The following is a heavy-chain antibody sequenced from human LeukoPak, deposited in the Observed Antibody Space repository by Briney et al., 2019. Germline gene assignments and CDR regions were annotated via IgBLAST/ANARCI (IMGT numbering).Heavy chain of an antibody. J-gene: IGHJ5*02. CDR1: GFTFSSYA. CDR2: IGSNGGST. Sequence: GGSLRLSCAASGFTFSSYAMHCVRQAPGKGLEYVAAIGSNGGSTYYANSVKGRFTISRDNSKNTLYLQMGSLRAEDMAVYYCARGLGDYDFWSGYSWGQGTLVTVSS. D-gene: IGHD3-3*01. CDR3: ARGLGDYDFWSGYS. V-gene: IGHV3-64*01.